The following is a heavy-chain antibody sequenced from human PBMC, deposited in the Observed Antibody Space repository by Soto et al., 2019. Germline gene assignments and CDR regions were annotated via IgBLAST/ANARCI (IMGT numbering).Heavy chain of an antibody. J-gene: IGHJ4*02. CDR2: INPTSGAT. CDR1: GYTFAAFC. Sequence: QVQLVQSGAEVKKPGASVKVSCKTSGYTFAAFCIHWIRQAPGQGLEWMGWINPTSGATVSAQKFQDRVTMTRDTSISTAYMELRGLKSDDTAVYYCTRDPDYGDYWGYFFDYWGQGTPVSVSS. V-gene: IGHV1-2*02. CDR3: TRDPDYGDYWGYFFDY. D-gene: IGHD4-17*01.